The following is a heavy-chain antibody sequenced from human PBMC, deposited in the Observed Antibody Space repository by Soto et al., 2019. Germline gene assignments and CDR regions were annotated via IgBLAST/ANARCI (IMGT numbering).Heavy chain of an antibody. D-gene: IGHD2-21*02. Sequence: QVQLQESGPGLVKPSETLSLTCTVSGGSISSYYWSWIRQPPGKGLEWIGYIYYSGSTNYNPSLKSRVTISVDTSKNQFSLKLSSVTAADTAVYYCARGQPVTWLDPWGQGTLVTVSS. V-gene: IGHV4-59*01. CDR3: ARGQPVTWLDP. CDR2: IYYSGST. CDR1: GGSISSYY. J-gene: IGHJ5*02.